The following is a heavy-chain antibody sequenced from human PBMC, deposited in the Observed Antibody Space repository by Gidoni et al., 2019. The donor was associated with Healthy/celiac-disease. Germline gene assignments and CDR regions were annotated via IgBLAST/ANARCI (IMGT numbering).Heavy chain of an antibody. V-gene: IGHV1-2*02. CDR3: ARVGTVTTDLTFDY. CDR1: GYHFTGYY. CDR2: INPNSGGT. J-gene: IGHJ4*02. D-gene: IGHD4-17*01. Sequence: QLQLVQSGAEVKKPGASVKVSCQASGYHFTGYYMHWVRQAPGQGREWMGWINPNSGGTNYAQKFQGRVTMTRDTSISTAYMELSRLRSDDTAVYYCARVGTVTTDLTFDYWGQGTLVTVSS.